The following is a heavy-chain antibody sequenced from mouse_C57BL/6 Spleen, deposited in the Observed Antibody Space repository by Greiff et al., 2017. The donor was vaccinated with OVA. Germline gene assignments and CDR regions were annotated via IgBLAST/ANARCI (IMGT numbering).Heavy chain of an antibody. J-gene: IGHJ2*01. CDR2: ISGGGSYT. CDR1: GFTFRSFA. V-gene: IGHV5-4*01. Sequence: EVQLVEPGGGLVKPGGSLKLSCAAPGFTFRSFALSGFLHTPEKRREWVAIISGGGSYTYYPDTVKGRFTISRDNAKNNLYLQMSHLKSEDTAMYYCARGGDGYYFDYWGQGTTLTVSS. D-gene: IGHD2-3*01. CDR3: ARGGDGYYFDY.